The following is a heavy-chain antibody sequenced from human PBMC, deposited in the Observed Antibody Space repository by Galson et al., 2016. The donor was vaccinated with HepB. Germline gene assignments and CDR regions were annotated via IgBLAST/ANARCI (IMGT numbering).Heavy chain of an antibody. J-gene: IGHJ4*02. CDR1: GYILTGYY. CDR2: IDPRSGGT. CDR3: ARLRRIVTTGSWSSPSYFDY. V-gene: IGHV1-2*02. D-gene: IGHD1-26*01. Sequence: SVKVSCKASGYILTGYYVHWVRQAPGQGLEWMGWIDPRSGGTVYAENFQGRVTMTRDTSINTAYMELSRLRSADTAMYYCARLRRIVTTGSWSSPSYFDYWGQGTLVTVSS.